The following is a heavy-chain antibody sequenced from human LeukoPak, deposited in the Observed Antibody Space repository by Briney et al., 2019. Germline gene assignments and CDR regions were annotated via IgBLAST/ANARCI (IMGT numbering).Heavy chain of an antibody. V-gene: IGHV3-23*01. D-gene: IGHD3-22*01. CDR2: ISGSGGST. CDR1: GFTFSSYA. J-gene: IGHJ4*02. CDR3: AKGGKYYYDSSGYSQD. Sequence: GGSLRLSCAASGFTFSSYAMSWVRQAPGKGLEWVSAISGSGGSTYYADSVKGRFTISRDNSKNTLYLQMNSLRAEDTAVYYCAKGGKYYYDSSGYSQDWGQGTLVTVS.